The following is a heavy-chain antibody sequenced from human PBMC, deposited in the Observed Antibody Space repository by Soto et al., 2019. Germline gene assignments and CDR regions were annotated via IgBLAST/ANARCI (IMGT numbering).Heavy chain of an antibody. Sequence: QLQLQESGPGLVKPSETLSLTCTVSGGSINSGTYYWGWIRQPPGKGLEWIGSIYNTGSTYYSPSLKSRVTVSIDTPNNRFSLRLSSVTAADTAVYYCEKHGFQYHMDVWGRGTPVTVSS. D-gene: IGHD3-10*01. CDR2: IYNTGST. CDR3: EKHGFQYHMDV. V-gene: IGHV4-39*01. CDR1: GGSINSGTYY. J-gene: IGHJ6*03.